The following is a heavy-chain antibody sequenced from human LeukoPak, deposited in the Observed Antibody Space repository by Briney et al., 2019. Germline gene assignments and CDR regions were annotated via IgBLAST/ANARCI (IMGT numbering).Heavy chain of an antibody. D-gene: IGHD3-22*01. CDR3: KGYYDSSGYKAY. CDR1: GFTFSTYA. J-gene: IGHJ4*02. Sequence: GGSLRLSCAASGFTFSTYAMSWVRQAPGKGLEWVSAISGSGRSTYYADSVKGRFTVSSDNSKNSLYLQMNSLRAEDTAVYYCKGYYDSSGYKAYWGQGTLVTVSS. CDR2: ISGSGRST. V-gene: IGHV3-23*01.